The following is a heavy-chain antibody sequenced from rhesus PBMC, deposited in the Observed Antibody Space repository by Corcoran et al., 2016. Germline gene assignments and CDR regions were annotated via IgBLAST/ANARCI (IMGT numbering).Heavy chain of an antibody. CDR1: GGSISGYY. J-gene: IGHJ6*01. Sequence: QVQLQESGPGLVKPSETLSLTCTVSGGSISGYYWSWTRQPPGKGLEWIGNIDGKIAGTNFNPSLKSRVTISKDTSKNQFSLKLSSVTAADTAVYYCARRRSFDSWGQGVVVTVSS. V-gene: IGHV4-81*01. D-gene: IGHD2-39*01. CDR3: ARRRSFDS. CDR2: IDGKIAGT.